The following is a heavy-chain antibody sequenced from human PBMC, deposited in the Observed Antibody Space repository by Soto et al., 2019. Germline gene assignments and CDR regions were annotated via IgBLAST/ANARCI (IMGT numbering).Heavy chain of an antibody. CDR2: INPSGGNT. D-gene: IGHD4-17*01. V-gene: IGHV1-46*01. J-gene: IGHJ5*02. Sequence: GASVKVSCKASGYTFTSYYMRWVRQAPGQGLEWMGIINPSGGNTSYAQKFQGRVTMTRDTSTSTVYMELSSLRSEDTAVYYCAHRDYGDYSSTWGQGTLVTVSS. CDR1: GYTFTSYY. CDR3: AHRDYGDYSST.